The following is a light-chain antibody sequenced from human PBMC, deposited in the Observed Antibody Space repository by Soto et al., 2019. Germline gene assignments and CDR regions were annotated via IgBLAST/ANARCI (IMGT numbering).Light chain of an antibody. J-gene: IGLJ3*02. CDR1: SSDVGSYNY. CDR3: SSYTSISTRV. Sequence: QSALTQPASVSGSPGQSITISCTGTSSDVGSYNYVSWYQQHPGKAPKLLIYEVSNRPSGVSNRFSGSKSGNTASLTISGLQAADAANYHCSSYTSISTRVFGGGTQLTVL. V-gene: IGLV2-14*01. CDR2: EVS.